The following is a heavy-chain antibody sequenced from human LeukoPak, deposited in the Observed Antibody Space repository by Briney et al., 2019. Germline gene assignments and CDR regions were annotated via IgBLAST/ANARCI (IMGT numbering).Heavy chain of an antibody. J-gene: IGHJ4*02. CDR1: GFTFSSYW. Sequence: PGGSLRLSCAASGFTFSSYWMHWVRQAPGKGLVWVSRINSDGSSTSYADSVKGRFTISSDNAKNTLYLQMNSLRAEDTAVYYCASTIAVAATDYWGEGTLVTVSS. D-gene: IGHD6-19*01. CDR3: ASTIAVAATDY. CDR2: INSDGSST. V-gene: IGHV3-74*01.